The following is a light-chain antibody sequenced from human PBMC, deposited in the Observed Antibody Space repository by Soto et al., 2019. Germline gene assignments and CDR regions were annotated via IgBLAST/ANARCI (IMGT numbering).Light chain of an antibody. J-gene: IGLJ1*01. CDR2: ENN. CDR1: SSNIGNNY. Sequence: VLTQPPSVSAAPGQKVTISCSGSSSNIGNNYISWYQQLPGTAPKLLIYENNKRPSGIPDRFSGSKSGTSATLGITGLQTGDEADYYCGTWDSSLSADVFGTGTKVTVL. CDR3: GTWDSSLSADV. V-gene: IGLV1-51*02.